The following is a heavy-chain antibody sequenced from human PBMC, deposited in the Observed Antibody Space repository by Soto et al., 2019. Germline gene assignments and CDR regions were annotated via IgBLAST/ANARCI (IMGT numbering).Heavy chain of an antibody. CDR1: GYTFTSYG. CDR3: ARFTGGSYNTYYFYYGMDWFDP. V-gene: IGHV1-18*04. D-gene: IGHD2-15*01. CDR2: ISAYNGNT. J-gene: IGHJ5*02. Sequence: ASVKVSCKASGYTFTSYGISWVRQAPGQGLDWMGWISAYNGNTKYAQDLQGRVTMTTDTSTSTAYMELRSLRSDDTAVYYCARFTGGSYNTYYFYYGMDWFDPWGQG.